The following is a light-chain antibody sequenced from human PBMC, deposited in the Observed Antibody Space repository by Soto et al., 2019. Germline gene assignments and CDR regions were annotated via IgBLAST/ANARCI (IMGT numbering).Light chain of an antibody. Sequence: QSALTQPASVSGSPGQSITISCPGTRSDVGSYNLVSWYQQHPGKAPKLMIYEGSKRPSGVSNRFSGSKSGNTASLTISGLQAEDEADYYCCSYAGSSTFAVFGGGTQLTVL. CDR3: CSYAGSSTFAV. J-gene: IGLJ7*01. CDR1: RSDVGSYNL. CDR2: EGS. V-gene: IGLV2-23*01.